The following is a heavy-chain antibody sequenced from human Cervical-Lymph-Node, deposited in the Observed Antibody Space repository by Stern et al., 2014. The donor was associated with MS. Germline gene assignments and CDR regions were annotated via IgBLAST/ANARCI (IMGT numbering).Heavy chain of an antibody. CDR3: VKSLSTFDF. D-gene: IGHD2/OR15-2a*01. V-gene: IGHV3-23*04. Sequence: EVQLVESGGGLVQPGGSLRLSCAATGFTFSSFAMNWVRQAPGKGLEWVSTISYAGTFYADSVKGRFTISRDNSRNMLYLQMTSLRAEDTALYYCVKSLSTFDFWGQGSLVTVPS. CDR2: ISYAGT. CDR1: GFTFSSFA. J-gene: IGHJ4*02.